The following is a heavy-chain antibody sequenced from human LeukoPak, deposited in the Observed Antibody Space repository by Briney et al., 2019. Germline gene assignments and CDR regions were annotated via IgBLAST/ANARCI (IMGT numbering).Heavy chain of an antibody. D-gene: IGHD6-13*01. CDR3: ARGKAAAGEYNWFDP. CDR1: GGSFSGYY. Sequence: SETLSLTCAVYGGSFSGYYWSWIRQPPGKGLEWIGEINHSGSTNYNPSLKSRVTISVDTSKNQFSLKLSSVTAADTAVYYCARGKAAAGEYNWFDPWGHGTLVTVSS. J-gene: IGHJ5*02. CDR2: INHSGST. V-gene: IGHV4-34*01.